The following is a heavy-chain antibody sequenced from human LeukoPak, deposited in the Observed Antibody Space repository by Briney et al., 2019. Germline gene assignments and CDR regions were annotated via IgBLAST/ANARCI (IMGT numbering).Heavy chain of an antibody. CDR1: SGSIRSYY. CDR2: IYTTGTT. J-gene: IGHJ4*02. D-gene: IGHD2-2*02. CDR3: GRQGYTASHYFLDY. Sequence: SETLSLTCTVSSGSIRSYYWGWVRQPPGKGLEWIGRIYTTGTTQYNPSLKSRVTMSVDTLANQFSLNLRSVTAADTAVYYCGRQGYTASHYFLDYWSQGTLVAVS. V-gene: IGHV4-4*07.